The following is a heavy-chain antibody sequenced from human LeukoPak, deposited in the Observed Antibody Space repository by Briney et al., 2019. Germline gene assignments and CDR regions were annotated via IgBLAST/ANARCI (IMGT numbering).Heavy chain of an antibody. CDR3: ARVSDFWSGQGYYYYYYMDV. V-gene: IGHV6-1*01. CDR1: GDSVSRNTAG. J-gene: IGHJ6*03. CDR2: TYYRSKWYS. D-gene: IGHD3-3*01. Sequence: SQTLSLTCVISGDSVSRNTAGWNWIRQSPSRGLEWLGRTYYRSKWYSDFAPSLRNRITINPDTSKNQFSLQLNSVTPEDTAVYYCARVSDFWSGQGYYYYYYMDVWGKGTTVTVSS.